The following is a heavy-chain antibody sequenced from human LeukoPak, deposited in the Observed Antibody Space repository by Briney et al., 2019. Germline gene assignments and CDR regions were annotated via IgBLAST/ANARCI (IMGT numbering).Heavy chain of an antibody. CDR2: IKQDGSEE. D-gene: IGHD3-16*01. CDR1: GFTLSRYW. Sequence: PGGSLRLSCAASGFTLSRYWMSWVRQAPGKGLEWVANIKQDGSEEYYADSVKGRFTISRDNAKNSLYLQMNSLRVEDTAVYYCAGVLRGTFYFDYWGQGTLVTVSS. J-gene: IGHJ4*02. CDR3: AGVLRGTFYFDY. V-gene: IGHV3-7*01.